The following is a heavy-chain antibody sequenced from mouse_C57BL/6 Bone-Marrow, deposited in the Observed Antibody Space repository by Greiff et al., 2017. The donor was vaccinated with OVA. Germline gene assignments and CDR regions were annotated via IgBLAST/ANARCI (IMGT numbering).Heavy chain of an antibody. J-gene: IGHJ1*03. CDR2: ILPSIGRT. CDR3: ARRGYYGNYWYFDV. V-gene: IGHV15-2*01. D-gene: IGHD2-1*01. Sequence: QVQLQQSGSELRSPGSSVKLSCKDFDSEVFPIAYMSWVRQKPGHGFEWIGGILPSIGRTIYGEKFEDKATLDADTLSNTAYLELNSLTSEDSAIYYCARRGYYGNYWYFDVWGTGTTVTVSS. CDR1: DSEVFPIAY.